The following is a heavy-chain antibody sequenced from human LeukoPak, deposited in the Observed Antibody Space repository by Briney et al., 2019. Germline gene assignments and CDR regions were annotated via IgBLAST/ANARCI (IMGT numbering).Heavy chain of an antibody. Sequence: SETLSLTCTVSGASISSYYWSWVRQPPGKGLEWIGYIYYSGRTNYNPSLKSRVTISVDTSKNRFSLKLSSVTAADTAVYYCARAGWLLQFDYWGQGTLVTVSS. D-gene: IGHD5-24*01. CDR3: ARAGWLLQFDY. V-gene: IGHV4-59*08. CDR2: IYYSGRT. J-gene: IGHJ4*02. CDR1: GASISSYY.